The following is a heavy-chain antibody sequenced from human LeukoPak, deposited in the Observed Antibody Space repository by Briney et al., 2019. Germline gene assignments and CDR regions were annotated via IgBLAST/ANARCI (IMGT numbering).Heavy chain of an antibody. V-gene: IGHV4-30-2*01. Sequence: SETLSLTCAVSGGSLSSDASSWSWIRQPPGKGLEWIGYIYHSCSTYYNPSLKSRVTISLDSSSNQFSLKLSSVTAADTAVYYCARTYYDILTGYYFDPWGQGTLVAVSS. CDR3: ARTYYDILTGYYFDP. CDR1: GGSLSSDASS. J-gene: IGHJ5*02. CDR2: IYHSCST. D-gene: IGHD3-9*01.